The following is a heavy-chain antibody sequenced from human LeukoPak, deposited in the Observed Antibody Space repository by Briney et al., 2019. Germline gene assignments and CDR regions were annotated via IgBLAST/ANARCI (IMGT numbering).Heavy chain of an antibody. V-gene: IGHV4-4*07. CDR1: GVSISSYY. D-gene: IGHD3/OR15-3a*01. J-gene: IGHJ4*02. CDR2: IYISGTT. Sequence: SETLSLTCTVSGVSISSYYWSWIRQPAGKALEWVGRIYISGTTNYNPSFKSRVTMSVDTSKNQFSLNLSSVTAADTAVYYCARAVGTGYPYYFDYWGQGTLVTVSS. CDR3: ARAVGTGYPYYFDY.